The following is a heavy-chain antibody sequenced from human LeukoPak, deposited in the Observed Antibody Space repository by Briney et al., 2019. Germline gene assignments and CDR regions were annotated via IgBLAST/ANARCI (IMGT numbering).Heavy chain of an antibody. CDR1: GGSFSGYY. Sequence: SETLSLTCAVYGGSFSGYYWSWIRQPPGKGLEWIGEINHSGSTNYNPSLKSRVTISVDTSKNQFSLKLSSVTAADTAVYYCARHMLYYYGSGSYKRAFDYWGQGTLVTVSS. V-gene: IGHV4-34*01. CDR3: ARHMLYYYGSGSYKRAFDY. J-gene: IGHJ4*02. CDR2: INHSGST. D-gene: IGHD3-10*01.